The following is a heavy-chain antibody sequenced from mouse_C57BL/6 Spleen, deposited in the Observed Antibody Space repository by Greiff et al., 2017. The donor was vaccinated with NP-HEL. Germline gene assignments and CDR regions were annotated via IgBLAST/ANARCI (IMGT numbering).Heavy chain of an antibody. V-gene: IGHV1-80*01. D-gene: IGHD2-5*01. CDR3: ARDSNYENGWFAY. Sequence: QVQLQQSGAELVKPGASVKISCKASGYAFSSYWMTWVKQRHGKGLEWIGQIYTGDGDTNYNGKFKGKATLTADKSSSTAYMQLSSLTSEDSAVYFCARDSNYENGWFAYWGQGTLVTVSA. CDR1: GYAFSSYW. CDR2: IYTGDGDT. J-gene: IGHJ3*01.